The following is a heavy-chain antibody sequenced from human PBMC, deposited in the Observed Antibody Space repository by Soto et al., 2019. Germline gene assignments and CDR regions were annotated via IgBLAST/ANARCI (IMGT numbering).Heavy chain of an antibody. Sequence: QVQLVQSGAEVKEPGSSVKVSCKASGGGNLRDYRTTWVRRAPGQGLEWMGGIIPKLGAANYAQNFQGRVTITSDESTNTVYMELRSLRSGDTAVYYCARGGDCDNGGAVYWGQGTPVTVSS. CDR1: GGGNLRDYR. CDR3: ARGGDCDNGGAVY. CDR2: IIPKLGAA. D-gene: IGHD2-21*01. V-gene: IGHV1-69*01. J-gene: IGHJ4*02.